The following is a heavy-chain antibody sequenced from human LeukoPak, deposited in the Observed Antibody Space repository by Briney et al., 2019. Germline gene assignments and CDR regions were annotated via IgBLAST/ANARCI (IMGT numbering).Heavy chain of an antibody. J-gene: IGHJ4*02. Sequence: GGSLRLSCAASGFTFSSYSMNWVRQAPGKGLEWVSSISSSSSYIYYADSVKGRFTISRGNAKNSLYLQMNSLRAEDTAVYYCARDPTMVRGVIIQSDYWGQGTLVTVSS. CDR3: ARDPTMVRGVIIQSDY. CDR1: GFTFSSYS. CDR2: ISSSSSYI. V-gene: IGHV3-21*01. D-gene: IGHD3-10*01.